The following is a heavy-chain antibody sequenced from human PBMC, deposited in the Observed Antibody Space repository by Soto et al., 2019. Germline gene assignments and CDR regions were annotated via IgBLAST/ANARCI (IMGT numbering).Heavy chain of an antibody. CDR1: GFSLSTIGVG. CDR2: IFWNDDK. Sequence: QITLKESGPTQVKPTQTLTLTCTVSGFSLSTIGVGVGWIRQPPGKALEWLALIFWNDDKRYSPSLRTRLTTTKDTSKNQGVLTMTNMAPVDTATYYCAPTTGSSGWAIMDYRGQGTLVTVSS. D-gene: IGHD6-19*01. CDR3: APTTGSSGWAIMDY. V-gene: IGHV2-5*01. J-gene: IGHJ4*02.